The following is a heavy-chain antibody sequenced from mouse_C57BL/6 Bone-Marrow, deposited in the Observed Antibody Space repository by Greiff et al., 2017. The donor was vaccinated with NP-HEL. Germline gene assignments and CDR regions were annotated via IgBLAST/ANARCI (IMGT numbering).Heavy chain of an antibody. V-gene: IGHV14-4*01. CDR3: TTHRGDY. CDR1: GFNIKDDY. CDR2: IDPENGDT. J-gene: IGHJ4*01. Sequence: VQLKESGAELVRPGASVKLSCTASGFNIKDDYMHWVKQRPEQGLEWIGWIDPENGDTESASKFQGKATITADTSSNTAYLQLSSLTSEDTAVYYCTTHRGDYWGQGTSVTVSS.